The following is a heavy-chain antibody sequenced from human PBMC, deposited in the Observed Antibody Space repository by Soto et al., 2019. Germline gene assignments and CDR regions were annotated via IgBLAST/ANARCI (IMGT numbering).Heavy chain of an antibody. J-gene: IGHJ3*02. Sequence: LSLTCTVSGGSVSSGSYYWSWIRQPPGKGLEWIGYIYYSGSTNYNPSLKSRVTISVDTSKNQFSLKLSSVTAADTAVYYCARDSCSGGSCYSPLVAFDIWGQGTMVTV. CDR2: IYYSGST. CDR3: ARDSCSGGSCYSPLVAFDI. V-gene: IGHV4-61*01. D-gene: IGHD2-15*01. CDR1: GGSVSSGSYY.